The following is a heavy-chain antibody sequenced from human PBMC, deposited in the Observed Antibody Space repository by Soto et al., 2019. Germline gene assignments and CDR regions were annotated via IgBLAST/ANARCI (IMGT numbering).Heavy chain of an antibody. J-gene: IGHJ4*02. CDR3: ARGVDSWSGYLF. CDR1: GGSFSGYY. CDR2: IHHSGST. D-gene: IGHD3-3*01. Sequence: PSETLSLTCAVYGGSFSGYYWSWIRQSPGKGLEWIGEIHHSGSTKYNPSLKSRVSLSVDTPTKQFSLKMTSMTAADRGVYYCARGVDSWSGYLFWGQGXPVTV. V-gene: IGHV4-34*01.